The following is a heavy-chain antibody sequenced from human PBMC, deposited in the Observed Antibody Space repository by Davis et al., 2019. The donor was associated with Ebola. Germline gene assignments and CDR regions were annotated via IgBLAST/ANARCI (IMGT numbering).Heavy chain of an antibody. CDR3: AKDLRWLPY. J-gene: IGHJ4*02. CDR2: INSDGSST. CDR1: GFTFSSYW. Sequence: GESLKISCAASGFTFSSYWMHWVRQAPGKGLVWVSRINSDGSSTYYADSVKGRFTISRDNSKNTLYLQMNSLRAEDTAVYYCAKDLRWLPYWGQGTLVTVSS. D-gene: IGHD5-24*01. V-gene: IGHV3-74*01.